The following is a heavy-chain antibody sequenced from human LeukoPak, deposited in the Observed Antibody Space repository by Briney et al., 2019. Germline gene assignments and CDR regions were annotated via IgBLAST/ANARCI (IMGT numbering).Heavy chain of an antibody. D-gene: IGHD6-13*01. CDR2: INPNSGGT. Sequence: ASVKVSCKASGYTFTGYYMHWVRQAPGQGLEWMGWINPNSGGTNYAQKFQGRVTMTRDTSISTAYMELSRLRSDDTAVYYCARDPQAAAGMGAFDIWGQGTMVTVSS. V-gene: IGHV1-2*02. CDR3: ARDPQAAAGMGAFDI. CDR1: GYTFTGYY. J-gene: IGHJ3*02.